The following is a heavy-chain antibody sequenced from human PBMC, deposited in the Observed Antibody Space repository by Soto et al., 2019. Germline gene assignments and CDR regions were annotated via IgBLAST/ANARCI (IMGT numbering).Heavy chain of an antibody. J-gene: IGHJ6*02. CDR1: GFTFSSYA. Sequence: EVQLLESGGGLVQPGGSLRLSCAASGFTFSSYAMSWVRQAPGKGLEWVSAISGSGGSTYYADSVKGRFTISRDNSKNTLYLQMNRLRAEHTAVYYCAKDRTELELDSMDVWGQGTTVTVSS. V-gene: IGHV3-23*01. CDR3: AKDRTELELDSMDV. CDR2: ISGSGGST. D-gene: IGHD1-7*01.